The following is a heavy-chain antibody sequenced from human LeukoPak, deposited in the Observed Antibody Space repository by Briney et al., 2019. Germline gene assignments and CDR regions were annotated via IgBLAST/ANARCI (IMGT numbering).Heavy chain of an antibody. J-gene: IGHJ4*02. D-gene: IGHD4-17*01. V-gene: IGHV3-23*01. CDR2: ISGSGGST. CDR1: GFTFSSYA. Sequence: GGSLRLSCAASGFTFSSYAMSWVRQAPGKGLEWVSGISGSGGSTYFADSVKGRFTISRDNSKNTLYLQMNSLRAEDTAVYYCAKLEAWTTVTGSGVDYCGQGALVTVPS. CDR3: AKLEAWTTVTGSGVDY.